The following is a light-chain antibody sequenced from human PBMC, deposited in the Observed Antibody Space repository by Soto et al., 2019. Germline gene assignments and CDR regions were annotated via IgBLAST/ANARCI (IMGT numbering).Light chain of an antibody. J-gene: IGLJ3*02. CDR2: STY. V-gene: IGLV8-61*01. CDR1: SGSVSTTYY. CDR3: VLYMGSGIGV. Sequence: QAVVTQEPSFSVSPGGTVTLTCGLSSGSVSTTYYPSWHQQTPVQAPRTLIYSTYTRSSGVPDRFSGSILGNKAALTITGAQADDEADYYCVLYMGSGIGVFGGGTKLTVL.